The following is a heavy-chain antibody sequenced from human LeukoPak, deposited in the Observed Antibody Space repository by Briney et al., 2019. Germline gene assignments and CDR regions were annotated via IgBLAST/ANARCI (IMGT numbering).Heavy chain of an antibody. D-gene: IGHD2-15*01. CDR1: GYSFTNNW. J-gene: IGHJ5*01. CDR2: VYPGDSHT. V-gene: IGHV5-51*01. Sequence: GESLKISCQGSGYSFTNNWIGWVRPMPGKGLDWMAIVYPGDSHTKYNPSFQGQVTISADKSSSTAYLQWISLRASDTAIYYCVRTPTCSSGSCYPNWFDSWGQGTLVTVSS. CDR3: VRTPTCSSGSCYPNWFDS.